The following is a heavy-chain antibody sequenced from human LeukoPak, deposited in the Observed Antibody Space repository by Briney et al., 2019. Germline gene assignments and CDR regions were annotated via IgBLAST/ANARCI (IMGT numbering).Heavy chain of an antibody. J-gene: IGHJ6*02. CDR3: ARGAAGTTPDYYYFGLDV. Sequence: RESLKISCKGSGCRFTDYWIGWVRQMPGKGLEWMGIIYPGDSDTRCSPSFQGQVTISADKSINTAHLQWSSLKASDTAMYYCARGAAGTTPDYYYFGLDVWGQGTTVRVSS. CDR2: IYPGDSDT. V-gene: IGHV5-51*01. D-gene: IGHD1-7*01. CDR1: GCRFTDYW.